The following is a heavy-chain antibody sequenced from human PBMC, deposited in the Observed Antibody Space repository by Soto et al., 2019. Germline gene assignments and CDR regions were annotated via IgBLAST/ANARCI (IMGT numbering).Heavy chain of an antibody. V-gene: IGHV3-15*01. CDR3: TTDLTEGYAFDI. CDR2: IKSKTDGGTT. Sequence: KPGGSLRLSCAASGFTFSNAWMSWVRQAPGKGLEWVGRIKSKTDGGTTDYAAPVKGRFTISRDDSKNTLYLQMNSLKTEDTAVYYCTTDLTEGYAFDIWGQGTMVTVSS. CDR1: GFTFSNAW. J-gene: IGHJ3*02. D-gene: IGHD2-8*02.